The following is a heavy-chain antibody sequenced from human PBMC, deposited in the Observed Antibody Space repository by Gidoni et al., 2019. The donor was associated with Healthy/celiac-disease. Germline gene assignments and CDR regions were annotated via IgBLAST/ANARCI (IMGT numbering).Heavy chain of an antibody. J-gene: IGHJ6*02. CDR1: GFTFSSYD. CDR2: IGTAGDT. CDR3: ARDGGLRFYGMDV. Sequence: EVQLVESGGGLVEPGGSLRLSCAAPGFTFSSYDIPWVRQATGKGLECVSAIGTAGDTYYPGSVKGRFTISRENAKNSLYLQMNSLRAGDTAVYYCARDGGLRFYGMDVWGQGTTVTVSS. D-gene: IGHD3-3*01. V-gene: IGHV3-13*04.